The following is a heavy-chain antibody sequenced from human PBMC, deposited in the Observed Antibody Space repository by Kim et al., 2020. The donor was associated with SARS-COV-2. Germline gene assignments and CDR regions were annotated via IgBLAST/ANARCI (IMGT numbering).Heavy chain of an antibody. V-gene: IGHV3-20*03. D-gene: IGHD4-17*01. CDR3: ARGHDGDNLFNY. J-gene: IGHJ4*02. Sequence: YGDSVKGRFTNSRDNTNICMYLQMNSLRVEDTTLYYCARGHDGDNLFNYWGLGTLVTVSS.